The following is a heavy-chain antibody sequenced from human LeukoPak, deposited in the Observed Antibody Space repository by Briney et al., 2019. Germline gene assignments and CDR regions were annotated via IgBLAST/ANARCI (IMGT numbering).Heavy chain of an antibody. V-gene: IGHV3-7*01. Sequence: PGGSLRLSCAASGFTFSGHWMSWVRQAPGKGLEWVANIKQVGGEKYYVDSVKGRFTISRDNAKNSLYLQMNILGAEETALYYCRTGHYDGSEWGEGTLVTVSS. CDR2: IKQVGGEK. CDR3: RTGHYDGSE. D-gene: IGHD3-3*01. J-gene: IGHJ4*02. CDR1: GFTFSGHW.